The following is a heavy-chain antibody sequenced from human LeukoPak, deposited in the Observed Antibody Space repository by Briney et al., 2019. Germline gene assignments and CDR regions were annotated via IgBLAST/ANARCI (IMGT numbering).Heavy chain of an antibody. CDR3: ARRVSSSGFDAFDV. CDR2: IYPGDSGT. Sequence: GESLKISCKGSGYTFITYWIGWVRQMPGKGLEWMGIIYPGDSGTRYSPSFQGQVTISADKSISTAYLQWSSLKASGTAMYYCARRVSSSGFDAFDVWGQGTMVTVSS. V-gene: IGHV5-51*01. D-gene: IGHD5-12*01. CDR1: GYTFITYW. J-gene: IGHJ3*01.